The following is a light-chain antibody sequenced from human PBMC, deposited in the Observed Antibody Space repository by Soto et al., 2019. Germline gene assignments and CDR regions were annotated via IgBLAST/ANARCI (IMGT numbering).Light chain of an antibody. CDR1: QTVSRN. CDR2: DIS. CDR3: QQYNNWPS. V-gene: IGKV3-15*01. J-gene: IGKJ5*01. Sequence: EVEITHSPATLSVSPVERATLSCRASQTVSRNLAWYQQRPGQAPRLLIYDISNRATGVPARFSGSGSETEFTLTIRSLQSEDFAVYFCQQYNNWPSFGQGTRLEIK.